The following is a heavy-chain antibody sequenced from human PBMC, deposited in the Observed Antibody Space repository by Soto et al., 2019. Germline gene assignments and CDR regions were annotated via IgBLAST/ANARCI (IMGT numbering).Heavy chain of an antibody. CDR1: GFTFSSYW. V-gene: IGHV3-74*01. CDR2: IISDGRGT. J-gene: IGHJ2*01. Sequence: EVQLVESGGGLVQPGGSLRLSCAASGFTFSSYWMHWVRQAPGKGWGWVSRIISDGRGTSYADSVKGRFTISIDNAKNTLYLQMNSLRAEDTAVYYCARGGSLNWYFDLWGRGTLVTVSS. CDR3: ARGGSLNWYFDL. D-gene: IGHD1-26*01.